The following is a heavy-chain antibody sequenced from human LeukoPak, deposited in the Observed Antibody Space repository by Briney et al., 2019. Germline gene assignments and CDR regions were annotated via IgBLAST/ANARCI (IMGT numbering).Heavy chain of an antibody. V-gene: IGHV3-73*01. J-gene: IGHJ5*02. CDR1: GFTFSGSA. Sequence: GGSLRLSCAASGFTFSGSAMHWVRQASGKGLEWVGRIRSKANGYATAYAASVKGRFTISRDDSKNTAYLQMNSLKTEDTAVYYCTRPGGSGYPNWFDPWGQGTLVTVSS. CDR3: TRPGGSGYPNWFDP. D-gene: IGHD3-3*01. CDR2: IRSKANGYAT.